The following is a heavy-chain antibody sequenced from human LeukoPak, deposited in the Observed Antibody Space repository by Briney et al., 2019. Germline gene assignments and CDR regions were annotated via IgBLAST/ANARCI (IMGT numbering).Heavy chain of an antibody. D-gene: IGHD1-26*01. V-gene: IGHV4-59*01. J-gene: IGHJ4*02. CDR3: ARGTYSGSYSGYFDY. CDR1: GGSISSFY. CDR2: IYKGATT. Sequence: SETLSLTCTVSGGSISSFYWSWIRQSPGKGLEWIGYIYKGATTNYNPSLESRVTISVDTSKKQFSLKVSSVTAADTAVYYCARGTYSGSYSGYFDYWGQGTLVTVSS.